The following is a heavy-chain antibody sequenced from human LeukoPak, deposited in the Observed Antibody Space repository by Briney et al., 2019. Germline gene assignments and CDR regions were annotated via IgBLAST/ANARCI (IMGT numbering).Heavy chain of an antibody. J-gene: IGHJ4*02. D-gene: IGHD6-13*01. V-gene: IGHV4-59*01. Sequence: PPETLPLTCTISGGSIGSYYWSWIRQPPGKGLEWIGYIYYSGSTNYNPSLKSRVTMSVDTSKNQFSLKLSSVTAADTAVYYCVRNAGDYWGQGTLVTVSS. CDR2: IYYSGST. CDR3: VRNAGDY. CDR1: GGSIGSYY.